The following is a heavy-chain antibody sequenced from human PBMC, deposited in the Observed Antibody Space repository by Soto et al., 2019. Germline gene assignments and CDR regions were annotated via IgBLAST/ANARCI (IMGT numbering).Heavy chain of an antibody. J-gene: IGHJ6*02. V-gene: IGHV3-30*03. CDR1: GFTFSSYG. D-gene: IGHD1-26*01. CDR3: ARDVTVGATYSGPYYYAMDV. CDR2: ISYDGSKE. Sequence: QVQLVESGGGVVQPGGSLRLSCGASGFTFSSYGMHWVRRAPGKGLEWVALISYDGSKEYYADSVRGQFTISRDNSKNTLYLQMSVLRVEDTAVYYCARDVTVGATYSGPYYYAMDVWGQGTTVIVSS.